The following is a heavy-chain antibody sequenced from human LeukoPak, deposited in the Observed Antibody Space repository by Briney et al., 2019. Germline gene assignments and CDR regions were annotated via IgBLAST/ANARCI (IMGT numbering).Heavy chain of an antibody. CDR3: ARSRDKWEPLLGDY. Sequence: GGSLRLSCAASGFNFSNYGMHWVRQAPGKGLEWVAVIWYDGSNKYYADSVKGRFTISRDNSKNTLYLQMNSLRIEDTAVYYCARSRDKWEPLLGDYWGQGTLVTVSS. J-gene: IGHJ4*02. CDR1: GFNFSNYG. CDR2: IWYDGSNK. D-gene: IGHD1-26*01. V-gene: IGHV3-33*01.